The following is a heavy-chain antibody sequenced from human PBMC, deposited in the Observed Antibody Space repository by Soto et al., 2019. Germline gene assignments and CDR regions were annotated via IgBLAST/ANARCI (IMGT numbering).Heavy chain of an antibody. CDR3: PRTRSGSYL. V-gene: IGHV1-8*01. Sequence: QVQLVQSGAEVKKPGASVKVACRASGYTFTSFDINWVRQATGQGLEWMGRMNPSSGNTDYAQKFQGRVTMTRDTPISTAYMELSSLRSGDTAVYYCPRTRSGSYLWGQGTLVTVSS. CDR1: GYTFTSFD. CDR2: MNPSSGNT. D-gene: IGHD3-10*01. J-gene: IGHJ5*02.